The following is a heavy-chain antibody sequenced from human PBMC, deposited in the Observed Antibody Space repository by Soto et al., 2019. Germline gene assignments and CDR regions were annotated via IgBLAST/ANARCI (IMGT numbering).Heavy chain of an antibody. CDR2: INSDGSDT. Sequence: EVQLVESGGGLVQSGGSLRLSCAASGFTFSSYGMHWVRQAPGKGLVWVSRINSDGSDTNYADSVKGRFTISRYNAKNTLYLQMNSLRAEDTAVYYCVSVLLEHSSSWYDYWGPGTLVTVSS. D-gene: IGHD6-13*01. J-gene: IGHJ4*02. CDR3: VSVLLEHSSSWYDY. CDR1: GFTFSSYG. V-gene: IGHV3-74*01.